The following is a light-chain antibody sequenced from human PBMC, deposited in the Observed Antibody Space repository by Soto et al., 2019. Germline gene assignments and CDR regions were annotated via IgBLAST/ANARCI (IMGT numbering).Light chain of an antibody. J-gene: IGKJ3*01. Sequence: EIVVTQSAATLSLSPWERATLSCRASQSVSSYLAWYQQKPGQAPRLLIYDASNRATGIPARFSGSGSGTDFTLTISSLEPEDFAVYYGQQRSNWPGFTFGPGTKVDIK. CDR2: DAS. CDR3: QQRSNWPGFT. V-gene: IGKV3-11*01. CDR1: QSVSSY.